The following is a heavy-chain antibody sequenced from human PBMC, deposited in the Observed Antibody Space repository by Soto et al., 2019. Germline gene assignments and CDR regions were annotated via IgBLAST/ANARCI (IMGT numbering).Heavy chain of an antibody. V-gene: IGHV1-18*04. CDR1: GYTFTSYG. J-gene: IGHJ4*02. D-gene: IGHD3-3*01. CDR3: ARERVVTVPLDY. Sequence: ASVKVSCKASGYTFTSYGISWVRQAPGQGLEWMGWISAYNGNTNYAQKLQGRVTMTSDTSTSTAYMGLRSLRSDDTAVYYCARERVVTVPLDYWGQGTLVTVSS. CDR2: ISAYNGNT.